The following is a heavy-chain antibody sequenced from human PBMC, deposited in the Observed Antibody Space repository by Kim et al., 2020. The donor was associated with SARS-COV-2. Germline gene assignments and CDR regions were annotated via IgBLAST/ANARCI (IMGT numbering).Heavy chain of an antibody. CDR2: INAGNGNT. CDR1: GYTFTSYA. Sequence: ASVKVSCKSSGYTFTSYAMHWVRQAPGQRLEWMGWINAGNGNTKYSQKFQGRVTITRDTSASTAYMELSSLRSEDTAVYYCARDLRMVRGSTAVSPWGQGTLVTVSS. J-gene: IGHJ5*02. CDR3: ARDLRMVRGSTAVSP. D-gene: IGHD3-10*01. V-gene: IGHV1-3*01.